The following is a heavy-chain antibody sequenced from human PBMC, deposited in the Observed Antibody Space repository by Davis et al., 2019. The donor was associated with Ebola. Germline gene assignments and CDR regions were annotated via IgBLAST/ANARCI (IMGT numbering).Heavy chain of an antibody. CDR2: ILHDETNS. CDR1: GFTFSAYG. CDR3: TRVGFGVILGDAFDI. J-gene: IGHJ3*02. D-gene: IGHD3-16*01. V-gene: IGHV3-30*04. Sequence: GGSLRPSCSAPGFTFSAYGMHWVRQAPGKGLEWVAFILHDETNSFYADSVKGRFTISRDRPEHTLYLQMTSMRVEDTTVYYCTRVGFGVILGDAFDIWGQGTMVTVSS.